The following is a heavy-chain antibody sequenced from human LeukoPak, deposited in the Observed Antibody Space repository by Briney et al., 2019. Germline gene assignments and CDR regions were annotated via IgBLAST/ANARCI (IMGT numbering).Heavy chain of an antibody. CDR1: GITFSSDW. D-gene: IGHD2-2*01. CDR2: INTDGSSTI. J-gene: IGHJ4*02. CDR3: LRHWGTTTSWDY. V-gene: IGHV3-74*01. Sequence: PGGSLRLSCAASGITFSSDWMHWVRQAPGKGLVWVSRINTDGSSTIYYADSVKGRFTISRDNAKNSLYLQMNSLRAEDAAVYYCLRHWGTTTSWDYWGQGTLVTVSS.